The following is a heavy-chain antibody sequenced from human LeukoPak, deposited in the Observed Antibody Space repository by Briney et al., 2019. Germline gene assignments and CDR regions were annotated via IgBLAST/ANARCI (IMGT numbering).Heavy chain of an antibody. CDR3: ATSYDSKTAPYDV. J-gene: IGHJ4*02. D-gene: IGHD3-3*01. Sequence: TSETLSLTCTVSGGSISSYSWSWVRQPPGKGLEWIGYIYPSGSTDYNPSLRSRVTMSVGTSKSQLSMELRYLTAADTAMYYCATSYDSKTAPYDVWGQGILVTVSS. CDR1: GGSISSYS. V-gene: IGHV4-4*09. CDR2: IYPSGST.